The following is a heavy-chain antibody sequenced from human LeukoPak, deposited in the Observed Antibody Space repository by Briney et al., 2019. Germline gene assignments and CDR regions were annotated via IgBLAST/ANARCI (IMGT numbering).Heavy chain of an antibody. D-gene: IGHD3-10*01. CDR2: ISESGSGT. V-gene: IGHV3-23*01. Sequence: GGSLRLSCAVSGLTFSRYAMSWVRQAPGKGLEWVSAISESGSGTYYADSVTGRFTISRDNSKDTLSLQMNSLRAEDTAVYYCAKDGQWFGESYWGQGTLVTVSS. CDR1: GLTFSRYA. CDR3: AKDGQWFGESY. J-gene: IGHJ4*02.